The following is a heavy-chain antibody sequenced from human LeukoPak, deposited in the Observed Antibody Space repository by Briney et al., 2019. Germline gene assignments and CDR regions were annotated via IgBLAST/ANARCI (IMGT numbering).Heavy chain of an antibody. CDR1: GFTFSSYG. Sequence: GGSLRLSCAASGFTFSSYGMHWVRQAPGKGLEWVAFIRYDGSNKYYADSVKGRFAISRDNSKNTLYLQMNSLRAEDTAVYYCAKDHDYGGNPYYFDYWGQGTLVTVSS. D-gene: IGHD4-23*01. CDR3: AKDHDYGGNPYYFDY. V-gene: IGHV3-30*02. CDR2: IRYDGSNK. J-gene: IGHJ4*02.